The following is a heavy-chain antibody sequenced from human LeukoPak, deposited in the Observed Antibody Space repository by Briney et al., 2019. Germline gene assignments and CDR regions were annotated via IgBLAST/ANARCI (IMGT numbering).Heavy chain of an antibody. D-gene: IGHD1-26*01. J-gene: IGHJ6*03. CDR3: ATSLSGWGTYHYMKV. Sequence: PGGSLRLSCAASGFTFSSYEMNWVRQAPGKGLEWVSYISSSGSTIYYADSVRGRFTLSRDSAKNSLYLQMNSLRAEDTAIYYCATSLSGWGTYHYMKVWGTGTTVTISS. CDR2: ISSSGSTI. CDR1: GFTFSSYE. V-gene: IGHV3-48*03.